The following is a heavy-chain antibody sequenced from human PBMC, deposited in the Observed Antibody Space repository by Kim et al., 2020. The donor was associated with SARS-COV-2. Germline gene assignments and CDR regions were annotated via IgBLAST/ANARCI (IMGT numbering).Heavy chain of an antibody. J-gene: IGHJ6*02. Sequence: GGSLRLSCAASGFTFSSYSMNWVRQAPGKGLEWVSSISSSSSYIYYADSVKGRFTISRDNAKNSLYLQMNSLRAEDTAVYYCARDVPLVRNSITGTIDYYYYYGMDVWGQGTTVTVSS. D-gene: IGHD1-20*01. CDR2: ISSSSSYI. CDR3: ARDVPLVRNSITGTIDYYYYYGMDV. CDR1: GFTFSSYS. V-gene: IGHV3-21*01.